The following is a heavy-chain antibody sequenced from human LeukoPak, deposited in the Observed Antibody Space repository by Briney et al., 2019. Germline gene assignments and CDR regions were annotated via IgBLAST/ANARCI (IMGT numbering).Heavy chain of an antibody. CDR3: ARKGIAVAGKRNAFDI. Sequence: PSETLSLTCAVYGGSFSGYYWSWIRQPPGKGLEWLGEINHSGSTNYNPSLKSRVTISVDTSKNQFSLKLSSVTAADTAVYYCARKGIAVAGKRNAFDIWGQGTMVTVSS. V-gene: IGHV4-34*01. CDR1: GGSFSGYY. CDR2: INHSGST. J-gene: IGHJ3*02. D-gene: IGHD6-19*01.